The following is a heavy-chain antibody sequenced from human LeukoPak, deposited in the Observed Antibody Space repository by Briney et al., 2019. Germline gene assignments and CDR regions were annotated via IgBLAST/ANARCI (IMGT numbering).Heavy chain of an antibody. D-gene: IGHD6-13*01. V-gene: IGHV3-48*03. CDR2: ISSSGSTI. J-gene: IGHJ6*03. Sequence: AGGSLRLSCAASGFTVSSNYMNWVRQAPGKGLEWVSYISSSGSTIYYADSVKGRFTISRDNAKNSLYLQMNSLRAEDTAVYYCARDGELGYSSSWLYMDVWGKGTTVTISS. CDR3: ARDGELGYSSSWLYMDV. CDR1: GFTVSSNY.